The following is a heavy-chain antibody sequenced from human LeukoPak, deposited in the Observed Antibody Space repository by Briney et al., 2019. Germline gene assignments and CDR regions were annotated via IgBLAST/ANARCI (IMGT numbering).Heavy chain of an antibody. V-gene: IGHV3-7*05. CDR1: GFTFSSHW. Sequence: GGSLRPSCAASGFTFSSHWMGWARQAPGKGLGWVAIIKTDGSEEDYVDAVKGRFTISTDNAKSCLYLQMNNLRAEDTAVYYCARDWNGSGWPTDYWGQGTLVTVSS. J-gene: IGHJ4*02. CDR3: ARDWNGSGWPTDY. D-gene: IGHD6-19*01. CDR2: IKTDGSEE.